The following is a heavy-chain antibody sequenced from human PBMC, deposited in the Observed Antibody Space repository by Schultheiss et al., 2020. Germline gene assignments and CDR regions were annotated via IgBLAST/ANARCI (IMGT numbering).Heavy chain of an antibody. CDR1: GGTFSSYA. CDR2: IIPIFGTA. CDR3: ATAYYDSSGHFLY. Sequence: SVKVSCKASGGTFSSYAISWVRQAPGQGLEWMGGIIPIFGTANYAQKFQGRVTITADESTSTAYMELSSLRSEDTAVYYCATAYYDSSGHFLYGGQGTLVTVAS. D-gene: IGHD3-22*01. V-gene: IGHV1-69*13. J-gene: IGHJ4*02.